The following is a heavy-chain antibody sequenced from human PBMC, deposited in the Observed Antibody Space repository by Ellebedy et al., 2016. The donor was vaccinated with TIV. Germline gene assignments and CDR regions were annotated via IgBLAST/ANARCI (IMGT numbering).Heavy chain of an antibody. CDR3: ARVKLRDGYNYPLDY. D-gene: IGHD5-24*01. J-gene: IGHJ4*02. V-gene: IGHV4-30-4*02. Sequence: MPSETLSLTCTVSGGSISSDDYYWTWIRQPPGKGLEWIGYFYYSGSTYYNPSLKSRVTISVDTSKNQFSLKLSSVTAADTAVYYCARVKLRDGYNYPLDYWGQGTLVTVSS. CDR1: GGSISSDDYY. CDR2: FYYSGST.